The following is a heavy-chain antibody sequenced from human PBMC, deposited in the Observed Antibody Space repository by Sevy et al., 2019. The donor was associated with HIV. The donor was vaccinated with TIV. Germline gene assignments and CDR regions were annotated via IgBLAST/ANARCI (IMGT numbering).Heavy chain of an antibody. CDR3: ATNTDYGDSDY. CDR2: FDTEDGET. J-gene: IGHJ4*02. D-gene: IGHD4-17*01. Sequence: ASVKVSCKVSGYTLTELSMHWVRQAPGKGLEWMGSFDTEDGETLYAQKFQGRVTMTEDTSIDTAYMELSSLRSEDTAVYYCATNTDYGDSDYWGQGTLVTVSS. V-gene: IGHV1-24*01. CDR1: GYTLTELS.